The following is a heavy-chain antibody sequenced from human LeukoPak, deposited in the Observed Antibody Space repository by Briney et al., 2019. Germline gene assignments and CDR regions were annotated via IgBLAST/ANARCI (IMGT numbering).Heavy chain of an antibody. D-gene: IGHD2-2*02. CDR3: ARESGSKYQLLYVHYYYYMDV. CDR1: GGTFSSYA. Sequence: SVKVPCKASGGTFSSYAISWVRQAPGQGLEWMGGIIPIFGTANYAQKFQGRVTITADESTSTAYMELSSLRSEDTAVYYCARESGSKYQLLYVHYYYYMDVWGKGTTVTVSS. V-gene: IGHV1-69*01. CDR2: IIPIFGTA. J-gene: IGHJ6*03.